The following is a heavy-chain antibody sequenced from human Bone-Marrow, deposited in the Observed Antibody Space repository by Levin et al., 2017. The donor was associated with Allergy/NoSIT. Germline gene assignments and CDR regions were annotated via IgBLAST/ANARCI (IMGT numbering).Heavy chain of an antibody. CDR1: GFTFSNFA. V-gene: IGHV3-30-3*01. CDR3: ARDTYPSGSASGLFDY. CDR2: ISYDGTTT. D-gene: IGHD6-25*01. Sequence: GGSLRLSCSVSGFTFSNFAMHWVRQAPGKGLEWVATISYDGTTTDYADSVQGRFSISRDNSKSTLFLQMSRLRPDETAAYYCARDTYPSGSASGLFDYWGQGTLVTVSS. J-gene: IGHJ4*02.